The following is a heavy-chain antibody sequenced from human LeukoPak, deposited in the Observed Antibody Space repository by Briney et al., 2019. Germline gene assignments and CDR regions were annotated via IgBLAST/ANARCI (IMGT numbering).Heavy chain of an antibody. J-gene: IGHJ4*02. D-gene: IGHD2-15*01. V-gene: IGHV4-59*08. CDR1: GGSISSYY. CDR3: ARLRLGYCSGGSCGLDY. Sequence: SETLSLTCTVSGGSISSYYWSWIRQPPGKGLEWIGYIYYSGSTNYNPSLKSRVTISVDTSKNQFSLKLSFVTAADTAVYYCARLRLGYCSGGSCGLDYWGQGTLVTVSS. CDR2: IYYSGST.